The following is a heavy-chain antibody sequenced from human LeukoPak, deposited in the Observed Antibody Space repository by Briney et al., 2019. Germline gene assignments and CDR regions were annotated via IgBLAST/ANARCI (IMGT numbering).Heavy chain of an antibody. J-gene: IGHJ4*02. Sequence: ASVKVSCKASGYTFTSYDINWVRQATGQGLEWMGWMNPNSGNTGYAQKFQGRVTMTRNTSISTAYMELSSLRSEDTAVYYCAREEGITAARSFDYWGQGTLVTVSS. D-gene: IGHD6-13*01. CDR1: GYTFTSYD. CDR2: MNPNSGNT. V-gene: IGHV1-8*01. CDR3: AREEGITAARSFDY.